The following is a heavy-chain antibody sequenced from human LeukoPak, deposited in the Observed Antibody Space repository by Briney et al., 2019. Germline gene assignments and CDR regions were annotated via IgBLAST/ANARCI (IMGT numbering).Heavy chain of an antibody. CDR2: ITGSDDKT. Sequence: GGSLRLSCAASGFTFSNAAMTWVRQAPGKGLEWVSTITGSDDKTYYADSVKGRFTISRDYSKNTLDLQMNSLRVEDTAIYYCAKGPQLGSAYHPGYWGQGTLVTVSS. V-gene: IGHV3-23*01. J-gene: IGHJ4*02. CDR1: GFTFSNAA. D-gene: IGHD3-16*01. CDR3: AKGPQLGSAYHPGY.